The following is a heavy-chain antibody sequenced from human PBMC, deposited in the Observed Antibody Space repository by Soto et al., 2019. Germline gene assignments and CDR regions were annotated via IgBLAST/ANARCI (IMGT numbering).Heavy chain of an antibody. D-gene: IGHD1-1*01. V-gene: IGHV1-18*01. J-gene: IGHJ6*02. CDR1: GYTFTSYG. CDR3: AQSWVTWKGGMDV. CDR2: INGYTGNT. Sequence: QVQLVQSGAEVKKPGASVKVSCKASGYTFTSYGFSWVRQAPGQGLEWMGWINGYTGNTHYAQKFQGRVTMTTDTSTSTAYMELWSLITDDTSVYYCAQSWVTWKGGMDVWGQGTTVTVSS.